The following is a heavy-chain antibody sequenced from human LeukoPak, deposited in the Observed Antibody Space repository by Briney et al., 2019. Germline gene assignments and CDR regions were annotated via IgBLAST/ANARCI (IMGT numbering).Heavy chain of an antibody. Sequence: GGSLRLSCAASGFTFSSYSMNWVRQAPGKGLEWVSSISSSSSYIYYADSVKGRFTISRDNAKNSLYLQMNSLRAEDTALYYCAKSLYSSSSAPFDYWGQGTLVTVSS. CDR3: AKSLYSSSSAPFDY. CDR1: GFTFSSYS. D-gene: IGHD6-6*01. CDR2: ISSSSSYI. V-gene: IGHV3-21*04. J-gene: IGHJ4*02.